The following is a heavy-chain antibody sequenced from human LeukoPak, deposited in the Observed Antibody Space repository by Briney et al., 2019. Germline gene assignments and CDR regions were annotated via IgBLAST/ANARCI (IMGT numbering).Heavy chain of an antibody. V-gene: IGHV4-61*10. CDR2: IYSSGST. Sequence: PSETLSLTCTVSGGSISSGSYCWSWIRQPAGKGLEWIGHIYSSGSTNYNPSLKSRVTISVDTSKNQFSLKLSSVTAADTAVYYCARVSLDYGGNSDFDYWGQGTLVTVSS. J-gene: IGHJ4*02. CDR3: ARVSLDYGGNSDFDY. CDR1: GGSISSGSYC. D-gene: IGHD4-23*01.